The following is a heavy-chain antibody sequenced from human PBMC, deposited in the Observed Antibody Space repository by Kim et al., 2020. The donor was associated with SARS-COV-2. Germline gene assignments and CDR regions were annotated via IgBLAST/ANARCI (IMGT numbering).Heavy chain of an antibody. CDR1: GGPFNDYY. Sequence: SETLSLTCAVYGGPFNDYYWTWIRQPPGKGLEWIGEINHIGSTKYNPSLKSRVTMSVDTSKNQLSLKLSSVTAADTAMYYCAKHDARYCSGGNCWYFDYWGQGTLVTVSS. CDR2: INHIGST. J-gene: IGHJ4*02. V-gene: IGHV4-34*01. D-gene: IGHD2-15*01. CDR3: AKHDARYCSGGNCWYFDY.